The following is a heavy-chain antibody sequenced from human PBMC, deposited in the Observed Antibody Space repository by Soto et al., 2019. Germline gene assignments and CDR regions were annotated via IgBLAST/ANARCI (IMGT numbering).Heavy chain of an antibody. Sequence: EVQLLQSGGGLVQPGRSLRLSCAASGFTFDDYAMHWVRQAPGQGLEWVSGISWNSGSIGYADSVKGRFTIARDNAKNSLYLQMNSLRAEDTALYYCAKDGQQWLDYFDYWGQGSLFAVSA. CDR1: GFTFDDYA. CDR3: AKDGQQWLDYFDY. V-gene: IGHV3-9*01. D-gene: IGHD6-19*01. CDR2: ISWNSGSI. J-gene: IGHJ4*02.